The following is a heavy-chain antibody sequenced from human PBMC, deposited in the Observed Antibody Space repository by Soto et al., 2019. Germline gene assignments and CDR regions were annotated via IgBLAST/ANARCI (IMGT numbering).Heavy chain of an antibody. V-gene: IGHV1-69*02. CDR1: GGTFSSYT. CDR3: ARGGLEGARDYYYYYYMDV. CDR2: IIPILGIA. Sequence: ASVKVSCKASGGTFSSYTISWVRQAPGQGLEWMGRIIPILGIANYAQKFQGRVTITADKSTSTAYMELSSLRSEDTAVYYCARGGLEGARDYYYYYYMDVWGKGTTVTVSS. J-gene: IGHJ6*03. D-gene: IGHD2-15*01.